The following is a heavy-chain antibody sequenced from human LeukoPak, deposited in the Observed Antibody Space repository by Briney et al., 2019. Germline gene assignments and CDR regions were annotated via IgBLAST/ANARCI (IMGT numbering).Heavy chain of an antibody. CDR2: IYYSGST. J-gene: IGHJ4*02. D-gene: IGHD2-2*01. Sequence: SETLSLTCTVSGGSISSSSYYWGWIRQPPGKGLEWIGSIYYSGSTYYNPSLKSRVTISVDTSKNQFSLKLSSVTAADTAVYYCARDDTSYWGQGTLVTVSS. CDR3: ARDDTSY. CDR1: GGSISSSSYY. V-gene: IGHV4-39*02.